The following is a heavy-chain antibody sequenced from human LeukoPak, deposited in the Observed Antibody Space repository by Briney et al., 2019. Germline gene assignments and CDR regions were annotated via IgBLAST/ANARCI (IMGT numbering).Heavy chain of an antibody. V-gene: IGHV3-23*01. CDR2: ISGSGGST. Sequence: GGSLRLSCAASGFTFSSYAMSWVRQAPGKGLEWVPAISGSGGSTYYADSVKGRFTISRDNSKNTLYLQMNSLRAEDTAVYYCAKFNCSSTSCRYYYYYGMDVWGQGTTVTVSS. CDR1: GFTFSSYA. CDR3: AKFNCSSTSCRYYYYYGMDV. J-gene: IGHJ6*02. D-gene: IGHD2-2*01.